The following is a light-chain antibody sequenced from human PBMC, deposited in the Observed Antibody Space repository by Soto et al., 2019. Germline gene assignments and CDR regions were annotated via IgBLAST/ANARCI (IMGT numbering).Light chain of an antibody. Sequence: EIVLTQSPATLSLSPGERATLSCRASQSVSSTYLAWYQQKPGQARRLLIYGISKRATDIPDRFSGSGSGSEFTLTIRSLQPEDFATYYCQQHGQWPITFGQGTRLEI. CDR3: QQHGQWPIT. J-gene: IGKJ5*01. CDR2: GIS. V-gene: IGKV3D-7*01. CDR1: QSVSSTY.